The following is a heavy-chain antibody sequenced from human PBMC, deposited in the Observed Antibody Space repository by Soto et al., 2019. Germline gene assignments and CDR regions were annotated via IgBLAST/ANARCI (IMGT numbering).Heavy chain of an antibody. J-gene: IGHJ6*02. CDR2: INHSGST. Sequence: PSETLSLTCAVYGGSFSGYYWSWIRQPPGKGLEWIGEINHSGSTNYNPSLKSRVTISVDTSKNQFSLKLSSVTAADTAVYYCARGKYGSGSYYYYYYYGMDVWGQGTTVTVSS. V-gene: IGHV4-34*01. D-gene: IGHD3-10*01. CDR3: ARGKYGSGSYYYYYYYGMDV. CDR1: GGSFSGYY.